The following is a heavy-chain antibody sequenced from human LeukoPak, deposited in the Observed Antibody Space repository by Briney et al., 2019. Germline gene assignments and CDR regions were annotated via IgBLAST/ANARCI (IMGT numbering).Heavy chain of an antibody. CDR3: ARGVFVGGTYFGY. CDR2: ISYNGNYK. CDR1: GFTFSDYA. D-gene: IGHD1-26*01. J-gene: IGHJ4*02. V-gene: IGHV3-30-3*01. Sequence: GGSLRLSCAASGFTFSDYAMHWVRQAPGKGLEWVADISYNGNYKYYADSVKGRFTISRDNSKNTLYLQMSSLRAEDAAVYYCARGVFVGGTYFGYWGQGTLVTVSS.